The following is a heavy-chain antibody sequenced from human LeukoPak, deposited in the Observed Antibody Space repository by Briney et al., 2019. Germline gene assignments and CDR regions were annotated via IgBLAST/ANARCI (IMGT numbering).Heavy chain of an antibody. CDR3: ARHGYYYDSSGYPHDAFDI. V-gene: IGHV5-51*01. CDR1: GFRFSDQW. CDR2: IYPDGSHT. Sequence: NLGESLKISCKASGFRFSDQWIGWVRQKPGKDLEWMGIIYPDGSHTAYSPSFQGQVTISADRSITTAYLHWSSLRASDTAIYYCARHGYYYDSSGYPHDAFDIWGQGTMVTVSS. J-gene: IGHJ3*02. D-gene: IGHD3-22*01.